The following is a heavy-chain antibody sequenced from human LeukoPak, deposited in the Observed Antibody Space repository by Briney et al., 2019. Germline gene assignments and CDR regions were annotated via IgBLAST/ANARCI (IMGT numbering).Heavy chain of an antibody. D-gene: IGHD2-8*01. CDR3: AREKWSQVSLDY. CDR1: GFTFRSSA. J-gene: IGHJ4*02. Sequence: GFLRLSCAASGFTFRSSAMNWVRQAPGKGLEWVSSINNVGSHIYYAGSVKGRFTISRDNAKNSVYLQMNSLRAGDTAVYYCAREKWSQVSLDYWGQGTPVTVSS. CDR2: INNVGSHI. V-gene: IGHV3-21*06.